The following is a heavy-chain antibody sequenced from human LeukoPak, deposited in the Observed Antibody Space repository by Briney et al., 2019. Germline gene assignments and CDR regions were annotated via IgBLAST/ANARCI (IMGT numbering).Heavy chain of an antibody. V-gene: IGHV3-23*01. CDR2: ISGSGGST. D-gene: IGHD6-6*01. Sequence: PGGSLRLSCAASGXTFNSYAMSWVRQAPGKGLEWVSAISGSGGSTYYADSVKGRFTISRDNSKNTLYLQMNSLRAEDTAVYYCAKDRPSSSPGYYFAYWGQGTLVTVSS. CDR1: GXTFNSYA. CDR3: AKDRPSSSPGYYFAY. J-gene: IGHJ4*02.